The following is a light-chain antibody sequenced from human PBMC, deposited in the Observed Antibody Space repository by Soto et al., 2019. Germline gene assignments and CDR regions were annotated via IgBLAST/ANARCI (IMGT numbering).Light chain of an antibody. J-gene: IGKJ3*01. CDR1: QSVSSSY. CDR3: QRYGNSSFT. Sequence: EIDLTQSPGTLSFSPGERATLSCRASQSVSSSYLAWYQQKPGQAPRLLIYGASSRATGIPDRFSGSGSGTDFTLTISRLELEDFAVYYCQRYGNSSFTFGPGTKVDIK. V-gene: IGKV3-20*01. CDR2: GAS.